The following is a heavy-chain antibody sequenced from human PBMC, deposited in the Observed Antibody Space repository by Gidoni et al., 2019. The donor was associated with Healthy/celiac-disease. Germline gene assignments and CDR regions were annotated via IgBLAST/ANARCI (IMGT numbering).Heavy chain of an antibody. CDR2: IYYSGST. D-gene: IGHD3-22*01. J-gene: IGHJ5*02. V-gene: IGHV4-39*07. CDR1: GGSISSSSYY. CDR3: ARGNYYDSSGYRGDWFDP. Sequence: QLQLQESGPGLVKPSETLSLTCTVSGGSISSSSYYWGWIRQPPGKGLEWIGSIYYSGSTYYNPSLKSRVTISVDTSKNQFSLKLSSVTAADTAVYYCARGNYYDSSGYRGDWFDPWGQGTLVTVSS.